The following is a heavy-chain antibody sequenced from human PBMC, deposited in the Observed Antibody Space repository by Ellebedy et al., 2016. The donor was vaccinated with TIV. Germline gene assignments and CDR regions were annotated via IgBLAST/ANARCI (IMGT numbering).Heavy chain of an antibody. D-gene: IGHD1-7*01. CDR1: GESFSGYY. V-gene: IGHV4-34*01. Sequence: SETLSLTXAVYGESFSGYYWSWIRQPPGKGLEWIGEIHHSGSTNYNPSLKSRVTISVDTSKNQFSLKLSSVTAADTAVYYCARGPSEENYDYDYWGQGTLVTVSS. CDR3: ARGPSEENYDYDY. CDR2: IHHSGST. J-gene: IGHJ4*02.